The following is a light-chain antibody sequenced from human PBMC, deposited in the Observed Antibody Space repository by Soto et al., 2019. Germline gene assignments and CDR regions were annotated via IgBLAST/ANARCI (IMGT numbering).Light chain of an antibody. Sequence: SYELTQPPSVTVCPGQTASITCSGDKLGSKYACWYQQKPGQSPVLVIYKXSERPSGIPERFSGSNSGKTATLTISGTQAMDEAXYYCQAWDSSTVVFGGGTKLTVL. V-gene: IGLV3-1*01. J-gene: IGLJ3*02. CDR1: KLGSKY. CDR3: QAWDSSTVV. CDR2: KXS.